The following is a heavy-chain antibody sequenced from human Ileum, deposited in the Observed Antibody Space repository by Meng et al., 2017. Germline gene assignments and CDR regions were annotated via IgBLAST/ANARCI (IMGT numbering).Heavy chain of an antibody. CDR3: ARVRRGLGLRFDP. CDR1: GGSISSGGYY. D-gene: IGHD3/OR15-3a*01. J-gene: IGHJ5*02. V-gene: IGHV4-31*03. CDR2: IFYSGST. Sequence: VQGQESGPGLVKPSQTLSLTCHVSGGSISSGGYYWGWIRQHPGKGLEWIGYIFYSGSTYYNSSLKSRINISVDTSKNQFSLKVSSVTAADTAVYYCARVRRGLGLRFDPWGQGTLVTVSS.